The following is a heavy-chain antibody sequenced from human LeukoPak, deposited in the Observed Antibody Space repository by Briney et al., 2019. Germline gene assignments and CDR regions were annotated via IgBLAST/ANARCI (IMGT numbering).Heavy chain of an antibody. CDR3: ARCIEQQGGRGYYYMDV. CDR2: IYYSGST. V-gene: IGHV4-39*01. Sequence: SETLSLTCTVSGGPISSGDFYWTWIRQPPGKGLEWIGSIYYSGSTYYNPSLKSRVTISVDTSKNQFSLKLSSVTAADTAVYYCARCIEQQGGRGYYYMDVWGKGTTVTVSS. CDR1: GGPISSGDFY. D-gene: IGHD6-13*01. J-gene: IGHJ6*03.